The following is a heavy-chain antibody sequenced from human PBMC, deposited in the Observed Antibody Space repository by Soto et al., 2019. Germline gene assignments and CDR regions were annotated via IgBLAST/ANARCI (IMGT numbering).Heavy chain of an antibody. J-gene: IGHJ5*02. CDR1: GGSISSSSYY. Sequence: SETLSLTCTVSGGSISSSSYYWGWIRQPPGKGLEWIGSIYYSGSTYYNPSLKSRVTISVDTSKNQFSLKLSSVTAADTAVYYCARHLVRPEQVRFLEWQDNWFDPWGQGTLVTVSS. D-gene: IGHD3-3*01. V-gene: IGHV4-39*01. CDR2: IYYSGST. CDR3: ARHLVRPEQVRFLEWQDNWFDP.